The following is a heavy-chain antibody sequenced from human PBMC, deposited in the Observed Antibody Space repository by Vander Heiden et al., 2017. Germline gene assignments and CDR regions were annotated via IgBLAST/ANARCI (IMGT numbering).Heavy chain of an antibody. CDR3: ADGSYYYYGMDV. J-gene: IGHJ6*02. CDR2: IIPIFGTA. V-gene: IGHV1-69*01. CDR1: GGTFSSYA. D-gene: IGHD3-10*01. Sequence: QVQLVQSGAEVKKPGSTVRVSCKAPGGTFSSYAISWVRQAPGQGLEWMGGIIPIFGTANYAQKFQGRVTITADESTSTAYMELSSLRSEDTAVYYCADGSYYYYGMDVWGQGTTVTVSS.